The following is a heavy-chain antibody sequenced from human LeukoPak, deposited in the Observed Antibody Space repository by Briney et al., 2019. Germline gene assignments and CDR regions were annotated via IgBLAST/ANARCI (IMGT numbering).Heavy chain of an antibody. CDR1: GYTFTSYD. V-gene: IGHV1-8*02. CDR3: ARDSVAGQYYFDY. Sequence: ASVKGSCKASGYTFTSYDINWVRQATGQGLEWMGWMNPNSGNTGYAQKLQGRVTMTTDTSTSTAYMELRSLRSDDTAVYYCARDSVAGQYYFDYWGQGTLVTVSS. J-gene: IGHJ4*02. CDR2: MNPNSGNT. D-gene: IGHD6-19*01.